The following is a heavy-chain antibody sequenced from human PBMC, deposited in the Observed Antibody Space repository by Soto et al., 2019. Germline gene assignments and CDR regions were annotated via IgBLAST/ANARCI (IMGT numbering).Heavy chain of an antibody. CDR1: GFTFSTYA. Sequence: GGSLRLSCAASGFTFSTYAMSWVRQAPGKGLEWVSSINSGGGGTFYSDSVKGRFTTSRDNSKNTLYLQINSLRAEDTAVYYCAKRGTYYFDYWGQGALVTVSS. CDR3: AKRGTYYFDY. V-gene: IGHV3-23*01. D-gene: IGHD2-15*01. CDR2: INSGGGGT. J-gene: IGHJ4*02.